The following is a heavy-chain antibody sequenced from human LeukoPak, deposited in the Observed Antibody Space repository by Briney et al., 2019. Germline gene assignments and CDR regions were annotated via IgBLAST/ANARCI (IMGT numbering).Heavy chain of an antibody. D-gene: IGHD5-18*01. CDR1: GFTFNIYA. Sequence: LPGGSLRLSCVTSGFTFNIYAMHWVRHAPGKGLEWVAFIRYDGSNKYYADSVKGRFTISRDNSKNTLYLQMNSLRAEDTAVYYCAKLVDTAPGYWGQGTLVTVSS. CDR3: AKLVDTAPGY. CDR2: IRYDGSNK. J-gene: IGHJ4*02. V-gene: IGHV3-30*02.